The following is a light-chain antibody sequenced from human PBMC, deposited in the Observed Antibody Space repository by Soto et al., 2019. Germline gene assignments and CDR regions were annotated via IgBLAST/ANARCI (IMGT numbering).Light chain of an antibody. V-gene: IGLV1-51*01. CDR2: NNN. Sequence: QSVLTQPPSVSAAPGQKVTISCSGSSSNIGNNYVYWYQQLPGTAPKLLIYNNNERPSGIPDRFSGSKSGSSATLDITGLQTGDEGDYYCGTWDRSLTAGVFGGGTKVTVL. CDR3: GTWDRSLTAGV. J-gene: IGLJ2*01. CDR1: SSNIGNNY.